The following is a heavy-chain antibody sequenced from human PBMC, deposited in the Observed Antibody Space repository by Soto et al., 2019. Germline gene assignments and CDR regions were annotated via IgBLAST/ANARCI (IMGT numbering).Heavy chain of an antibody. CDR3: AREHCSSTGCYFWFDP. CDR1: GYTFTGYY. V-gene: IGHV1-2*02. Sequence: ASVKVSCKASGYTFTGYYMHWVRQAPGQGLEWMGWINPNSGGTNYAQKFQGRVTMTRDTSISTAYMELSRLRSDDTAVYYCAREHCSSTGCYFWFDPWGQGTLVTVS. D-gene: IGHD2-2*01. J-gene: IGHJ5*02. CDR2: INPNSGGT.